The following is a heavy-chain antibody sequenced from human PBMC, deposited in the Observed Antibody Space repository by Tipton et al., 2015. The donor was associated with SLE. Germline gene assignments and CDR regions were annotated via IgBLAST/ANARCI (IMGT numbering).Heavy chain of an antibody. CDR3: ARRYGTSFDY. V-gene: IGHV1-2*06. D-gene: IGHD2-8*01. CDR1: EYTFTEYF. J-gene: IGHJ4*02. CDR2: INPNSGDT. Sequence: QSGPEVKKPGASVKVSCKASEYTFTEYFLHWVRQAPGQGLEWMGRINPNSGDTNFAQKFQGRVTMTRDTSIGTAYMELSGLKSDDTALYYCARRYGTSFDYWDQGTLVTVSS.